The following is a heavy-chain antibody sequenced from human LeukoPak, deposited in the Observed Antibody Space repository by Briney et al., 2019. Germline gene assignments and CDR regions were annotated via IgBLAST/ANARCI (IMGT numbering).Heavy chain of an antibody. CDR1: GFTFSGYW. CDR2: IKQDGSVK. Sequence: GGSLRLSCAASGFTFSGYWMSWVRQAPGKGLEWVANIKQDGSVKYYVDSVKGRFTISRDNAKNSLYLQMSSLRAEDTAVYYRARDLGGTLTTSFFDSWGQGTLVTVSS. D-gene: IGHD4-11*01. V-gene: IGHV3-7*01. CDR3: ARDLGGTLTTSFFDS. J-gene: IGHJ4*02.